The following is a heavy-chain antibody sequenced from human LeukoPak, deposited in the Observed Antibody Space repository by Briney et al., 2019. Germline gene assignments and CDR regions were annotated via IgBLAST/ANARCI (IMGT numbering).Heavy chain of an antibody. D-gene: IGHD5-24*01. V-gene: IGHV3-74*01. Sequence: GGSLRLSCAASGFTFSSYWMHWVRHAPGKGLVWVSRINSDGSSTSYADSVKGRFTISKDNSKNTLYLQMNSLKAEDTALYYCAKDSGHDGYAFDIWGPGTMVTVSS. CDR3: AKDSGHDGYAFDI. CDR1: GFTFSSYW. J-gene: IGHJ3*02. CDR2: INSDGSST.